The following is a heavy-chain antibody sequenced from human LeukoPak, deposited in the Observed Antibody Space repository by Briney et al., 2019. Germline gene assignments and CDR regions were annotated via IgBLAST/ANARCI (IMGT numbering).Heavy chain of an antibody. CDR3: ARGHSDSWSGYFMGWFDP. V-gene: IGHV4-59*01. CDR1: GGSISSYY. J-gene: IGHJ5*02. Sequence: SETLSLTCTVSGGSISSYYWSWIRQPPGKGLEWIGYIYYSGSTNYNPSLKSRVTISVDTSKNRFSLKLSSVTAADTAVYYCARGHSDSWSGYFMGWFDPWGQGTLVTVSS. D-gene: IGHD3-3*01. CDR2: IYYSGST.